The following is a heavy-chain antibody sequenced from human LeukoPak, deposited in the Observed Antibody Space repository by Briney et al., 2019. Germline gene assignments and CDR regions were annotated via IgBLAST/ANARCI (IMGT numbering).Heavy chain of an antibody. Sequence: PGGSLRLSCVASGLTFSSFPMHWVRQAPGKGLESVSSISPNGGKTYYANSVKGRFTISRDNSKNTLYIQMGSMRTEDMAVYYCARIRGGWYFDYWGQGTLVTVSS. V-gene: IGHV3-64*01. CDR3: ARIRGGWYFDY. CDR2: ISPNGGKT. J-gene: IGHJ4*02. CDR1: GLTFSSFP. D-gene: IGHD6-19*01.